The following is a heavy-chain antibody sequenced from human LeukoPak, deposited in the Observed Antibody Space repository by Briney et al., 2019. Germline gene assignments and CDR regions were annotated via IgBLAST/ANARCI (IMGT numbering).Heavy chain of an antibody. J-gene: IGHJ4*02. Sequence: GGSLRLSCAASGFTFSSYWMHWVRQAPGKGLVWVSRINSDGSSTSYADSVKGRFTISRDNAKNTLYLQLNSLRAEDTAVYYCAGVVGGTTEFDYWGQGTLVTVSS. CDR2: INSDGSST. CDR3: AGVVGGTTEFDY. CDR1: GFTFSSYW. V-gene: IGHV3-74*01. D-gene: IGHD1-26*01.